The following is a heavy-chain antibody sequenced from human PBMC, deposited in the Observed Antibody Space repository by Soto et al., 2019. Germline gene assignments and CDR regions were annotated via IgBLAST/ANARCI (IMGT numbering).Heavy chain of an antibody. CDR1: GFTFSNYG. CDR3: TRGGAARPDY. J-gene: IGHJ4*02. V-gene: IGHV3-48*02. D-gene: IGHD6-6*01. CDR2: ISSSISTK. Sequence: GGSLRLSCAASGFTFSNYGMNWVRQAPGKGLAWVSYISSSISTKQYADSVKGRFTISRDNAKNSLYLQMNSLRDEDTAVYYCTRGGAARPDYWGQGTLVTVSS.